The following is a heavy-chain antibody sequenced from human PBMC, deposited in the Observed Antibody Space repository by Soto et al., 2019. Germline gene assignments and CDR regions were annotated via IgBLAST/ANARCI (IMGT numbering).Heavy chain of an antibody. J-gene: IGHJ5*01. CDR3: ARGYPRSILSTSLTTSYWFDS. CDR1: GESLRGYY. CDR2: INHRGTT. Sequence: QVQLQQWGTGLLKPSETLSLHCAVYGESLRGYYWSWIRQTPAMGLEWIGEINHRGTTNHASSLKSRAIISLDTSKNQVSLRLNYVTAADTAVYYCARGYPRSILSTSLTTSYWFDSWGQGTLVTVSS. D-gene: IGHD2-21*01. V-gene: IGHV4-34*04.